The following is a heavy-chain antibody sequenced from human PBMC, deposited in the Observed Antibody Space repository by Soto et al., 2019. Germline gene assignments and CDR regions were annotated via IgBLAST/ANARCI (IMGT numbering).Heavy chain of an antibody. CDR1: GGSISSGGYY. Sequence: QVQLQESGPGLVKPSQTLSLTCTVSGGSISSGGYYWSWIRQHPGKGLEWIGYIYYSGSTSYNPSLKSRVTISVDTSKNQFSLKLSSVTAADTAVYYCARGGMPGGYCSGGSCYTLFDYWGQGTLVTVSS. V-gene: IGHV4-31*03. CDR3: ARGGMPGGYCSGGSCYTLFDY. D-gene: IGHD2-15*01. J-gene: IGHJ4*02. CDR2: IYYSGST.